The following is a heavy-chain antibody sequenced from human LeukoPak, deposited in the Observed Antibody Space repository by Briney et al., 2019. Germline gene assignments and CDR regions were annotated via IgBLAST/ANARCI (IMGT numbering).Heavy chain of an antibody. V-gene: IGHV1-2*02. J-gene: IGHJ4*02. CDR3: AREGNGLLSKDFDY. D-gene: IGHD2/OR15-2a*01. Sequence: WASVKVSCKSSGFTFTDYYIHWERRAPGQGLEWMGYIGPHSSATSSPQEFQGRVTMTRDTSMSTAYMELTRLTSDDTAVYYCAREGNGLLSKDFDYWGQGTLVTVSS. CDR1: GFTFTDYY. CDR2: IGPHSSAT.